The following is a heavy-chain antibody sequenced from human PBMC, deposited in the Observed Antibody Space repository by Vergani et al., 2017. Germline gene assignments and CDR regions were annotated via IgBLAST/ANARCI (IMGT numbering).Heavy chain of an antibody. CDR3: ARVNLYPFNIDY. Sequence: QLQLQESGPGLVKPSETLSLTCTVSGGSISSSSYYWGWIRQPPGKGLEWIGSIYYSGSTYYNPSLKSRVTISVDTSKNQFSLKLSSVTAADTAVYYCARVNLYPFNIDYWGQGTLVTVSS. J-gene: IGHJ4*02. V-gene: IGHV4-39*07. CDR2: IYYSGST. D-gene: IGHD2-8*01. CDR1: GGSISSSSYY.